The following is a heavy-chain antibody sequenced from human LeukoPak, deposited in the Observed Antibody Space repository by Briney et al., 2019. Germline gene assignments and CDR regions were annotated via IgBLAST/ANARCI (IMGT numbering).Heavy chain of an antibody. CDR3: ARISVVVTDPGNDAFDI. D-gene: IGHD2-21*02. J-gene: IGHJ3*02. V-gene: IGHV4-30-4*01. CDR1: GGSISSGDYY. CDR2: IYYSGST. Sequence: SETLSLTCTVSGGSISSGDYYWSWIRQPPGKGLEWIGYIYYSGSTYYNPSLKGRVTISVDTSKNQFSLKLSSVTAADTAVYYCARISVVVTDPGNDAFDIWGQGTMVTVSS.